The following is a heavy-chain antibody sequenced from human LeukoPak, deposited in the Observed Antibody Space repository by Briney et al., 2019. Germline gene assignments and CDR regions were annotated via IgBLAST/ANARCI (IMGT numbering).Heavy chain of an antibody. J-gene: IGHJ5*02. V-gene: IGHV4-59*08. CDR3: ARLVAVAGSSDWFDP. CDR2: IYYSGST. D-gene: IGHD6-19*01. CDR1: GGSISGSY. Sequence: SETLSLTCSVSGGSISGSYWSWIRQPPGKGLEWIGYIYYSGSTNYNPSLKSRVTISVDTSKNQFSLKLSSVTAADTAVYYCARLVAVAGSSDWFDPWGQGILVTVSS.